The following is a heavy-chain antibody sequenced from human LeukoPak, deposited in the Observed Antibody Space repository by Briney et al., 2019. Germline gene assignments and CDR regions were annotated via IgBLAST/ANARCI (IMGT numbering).Heavy chain of an antibody. CDR1: GFTFNNAW. V-gene: IGHV3-15*01. CDR3: TKATPDSTGWIDY. D-gene: IGHD6-19*01. CDR2: IKSKTDGGTT. J-gene: IGHJ4*02. Sequence: GGSLRLSCAASGFTFNNAWMSWVRQAPGKGLEWVGRIKSKTDGGTTDYVAPVKGRFSISRDDAKNTLYLQMNSLKTEDTAVYYCTKATPDSTGWIDYWGQGNLVTVSS.